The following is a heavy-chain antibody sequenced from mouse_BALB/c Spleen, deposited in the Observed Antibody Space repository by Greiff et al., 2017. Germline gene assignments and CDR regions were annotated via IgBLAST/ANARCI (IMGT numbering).Heavy chain of an antibody. V-gene: IGHV5-12-1*01. CDR3: ARHPYYYGSSFGYYAMDY. CDR1: GFAFSSYD. D-gene: IGHD1-1*01. J-gene: IGHJ4*01. Sequence: EVQRVESGGGLVKPGGSLKLSCAASGFAFSSYDMSWVRQTPEKRLEWVAYISSGGGSTYYPDTVKGRFTISRDNAKNTLYLQMSSLKSEDTAMYYCARHPYYYGSSFGYYAMDYWGQGTSVTVSS. CDR2: ISSGGGST.